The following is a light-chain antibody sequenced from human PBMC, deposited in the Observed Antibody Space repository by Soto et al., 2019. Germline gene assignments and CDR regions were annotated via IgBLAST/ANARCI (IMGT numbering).Light chain of an antibody. V-gene: IGLV3-16*01. CDR2: KDS. CDR1: ALPKKY. Sequence: SYELTQPPSVSVSLGQMARITCSGEALPKKYAYWYQQKPGQFPVLVLYKDSERPSGIPERFSGSSSGRIVTLTISGGQAEDEADYYCLSADSSGTPNVFGSGTQLTVL. J-gene: IGLJ6*01. CDR3: LSADSSGTPNV.